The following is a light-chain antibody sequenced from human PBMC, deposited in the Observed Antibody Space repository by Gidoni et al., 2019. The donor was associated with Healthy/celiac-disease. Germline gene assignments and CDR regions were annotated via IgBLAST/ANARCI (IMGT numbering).Light chain of an antibody. V-gene: IGKV3-20*01. Sequence: DIVLTQSPGTLSLSPGERATLSCRASQSVSSSYLAGYQQKPGQAPRLLIYGASSRATGIPDRFSGSGSGTDFTLTISRLEPEDFAVYYCQQYGSSPPTFGQGTRLEIK. CDR3: QQYGSSPPT. CDR1: QSVSSSY. CDR2: GAS. J-gene: IGKJ5*01.